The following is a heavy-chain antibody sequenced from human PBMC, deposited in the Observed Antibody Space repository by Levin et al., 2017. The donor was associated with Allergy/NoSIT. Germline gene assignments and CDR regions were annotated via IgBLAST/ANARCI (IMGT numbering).Heavy chain of an antibody. CDR1: GYTFTSYD. D-gene: IGHD6-25*01. V-gene: IGHV1-8*01. Sequence: GESLKISCKASGYTFTSYDINWVRQATGQGLEWMGWMNPNSGNTGYAQKFQGRVTMTRNTSISTAYMELSSLRSEDTAVYYCARGVGSSAQFDYWGQGTLVTVSS. CDR3: ARGVGSSAQFDY. J-gene: IGHJ4*02. CDR2: MNPNSGNT.